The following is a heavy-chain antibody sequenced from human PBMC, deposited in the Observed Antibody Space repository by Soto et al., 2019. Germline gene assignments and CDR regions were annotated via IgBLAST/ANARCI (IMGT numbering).Heavy chain of an antibody. CDR1: EFTFSSYW. CDR2: IKQDGSET. Sequence: PGGSLRLSCAASEFTFSSYWMSWVRQAPGKGLEWVANIKQDGSETYYVDSVKGRFTISRDNAQKSLFLQMNSLRAEDTAVYYCAKDPRPTVTTLVRNYYYYGMDVWGQGTTVTVSS. D-gene: IGHD4-4*01. J-gene: IGHJ6*02. V-gene: IGHV3-7*01. CDR3: AKDPRPTVTTLVRNYYYYGMDV.